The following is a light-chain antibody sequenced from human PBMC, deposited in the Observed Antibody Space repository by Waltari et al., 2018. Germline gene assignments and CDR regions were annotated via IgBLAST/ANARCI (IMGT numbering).Light chain of an antibody. CDR2: AAS. CDR3: QQSFTTPT. Sequence: DIQLTQSPSSLSASVGERVTITCRASQTIVRSLKWYQQQPGKAPKLLIYAASNLQSGVPSRFRGSGSGTDFTLTIASLQPEDFATYYCQQSFTTPTFGGGTTVDIK. V-gene: IGKV1-39*01. J-gene: IGKJ4*01. CDR1: QTIVRS.